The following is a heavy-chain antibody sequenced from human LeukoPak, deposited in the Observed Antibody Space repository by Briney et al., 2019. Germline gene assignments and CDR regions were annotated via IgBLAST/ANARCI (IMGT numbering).Heavy chain of an antibody. V-gene: IGHV4-59*08. Sequence: SETLSLTCTVSGGSISSYYWSWIRQPPGKGLEWIGYIYYSGSTNYNPSLKSRVTISVDTSKNQFSLKLSSVTAADTAVYYCARGGIGYCSSTSCYRPNGDFDYWGQGTLVTVSS. CDR2: IYYSGST. D-gene: IGHD2-2*01. J-gene: IGHJ4*02. CDR1: GGSISSYY. CDR3: ARGGIGYCSSTSCYRPNGDFDY.